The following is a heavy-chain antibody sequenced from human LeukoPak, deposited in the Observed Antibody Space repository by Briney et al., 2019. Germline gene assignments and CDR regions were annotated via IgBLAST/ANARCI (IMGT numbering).Heavy chain of an antibody. D-gene: IGHD2-2*01. V-gene: IGHV3-30*02. CDR1: GFTFSNFG. CDR3: AKDVPSCTDTSCYGNYYDY. CDR2: IRHDGSDK. J-gene: IGHJ4*02. Sequence: GGSLRLSCAASGFTFSNFGMHWVRQAPGKGLEWVAFIRHDGSDKFYADFVKGRFTISRDNAKNTLYLQMNSLRVDDTAVYYCAKDVPSCTDTSCYGNYYDYWGQGTLVTVSS.